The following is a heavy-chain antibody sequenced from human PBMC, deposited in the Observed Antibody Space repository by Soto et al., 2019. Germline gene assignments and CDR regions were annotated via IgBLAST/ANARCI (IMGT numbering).Heavy chain of an antibody. CDR1: GYTFTDYY. Sequence: ASVKVSCKTSGYTFTDYYTHGVRQAPGQGLEWMGWMNPKSGGAYFAQKFQGRVTLTRDTSIGTAYIEVNSLTSDDTAVYFCTRENIENSDGIYDPFDIWGQGTTATVSS. D-gene: IGHD5-18*01. CDR3: TRENIENSDGIYDPFDI. CDR2: MNPKSGGA. J-gene: IGHJ3*02. V-gene: IGHV1-2*02.